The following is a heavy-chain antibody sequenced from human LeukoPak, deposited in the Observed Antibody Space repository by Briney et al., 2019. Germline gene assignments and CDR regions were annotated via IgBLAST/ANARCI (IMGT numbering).Heavy chain of an antibody. Sequence: ASVKVSCKASGYTFTSYAITWVRQAPGQGLEWMGWISAYNGNTNYAQKLQGRVTMTTDTSTSTAYMELRSLRSDDTAVYYCARMRITMVRGVENLDYWGQGTLVTVSS. CDR3: ARMRITMVRGVENLDY. V-gene: IGHV1-18*01. CDR1: GYTFTSYA. D-gene: IGHD3-10*01. J-gene: IGHJ4*02. CDR2: ISAYNGNT.